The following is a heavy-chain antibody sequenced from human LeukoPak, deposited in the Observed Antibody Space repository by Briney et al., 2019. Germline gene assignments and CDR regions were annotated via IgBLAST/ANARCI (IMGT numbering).Heavy chain of an antibody. Sequence: SETLSLTCTVSGDSISGYYWTWIRQPPGKGLEWIGYIYYSGSINYNPSLKSRLTISVDTSKNQFSLKLSSVTAADTAVYYCARLRGNYFPDYWGQGTLVAVSS. D-gene: IGHD4-11*01. CDR1: GDSISGYY. V-gene: IGHV4-59*01. CDR3: ARLRGNYFPDY. J-gene: IGHJ4*02. CDR2: IYYSGSI.